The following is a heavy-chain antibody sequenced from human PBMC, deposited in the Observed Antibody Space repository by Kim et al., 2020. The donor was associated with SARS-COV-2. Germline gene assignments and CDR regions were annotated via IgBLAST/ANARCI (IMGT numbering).Heavy chain of an antibody. D-gene: IGHD3-9*01. CDR3: TRHYDILTGYYPDYYYYGMDV. CDR1: GFTFGDYA. J-gene: IGHJ6*02. CDR2: IRSKAYGGTT. V-gene: IGHV3-49*04. Sequence: GGSLRLSCTASGFTFGDYAMSWVRQAPGKGLEWVGFIRSKAYGGTTEYAASVKGRFTISREDSKSIAHLQMNSLKTEDTAEYYCTRHYDILTGYYPDYYYYGMDVWGQGATVTVSS.